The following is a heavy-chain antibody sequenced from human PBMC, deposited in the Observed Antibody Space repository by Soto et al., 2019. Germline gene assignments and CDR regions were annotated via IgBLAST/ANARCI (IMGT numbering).Heavy chain of an antibody. CDR2: ISWNSEVK. Sequence: EMQLVESGGGLVQPGRSLRLSCAASGFTFDDYAMHWVRQVPGKGLEWVSGISWNSEVKLYADTTKGRFAISRDNAKNSLYLQIDGLGVEDTGFYYCVKDRRFLEAWGAFDVWGQGTLVTVSS. CDR3: VKDRRFLEAWGAFDV. CDR1: GFTFDDYA. V-gene: IGHV3-9*01. J-gene: IGHJ3*01. D-gene: IGHD3-3*01.